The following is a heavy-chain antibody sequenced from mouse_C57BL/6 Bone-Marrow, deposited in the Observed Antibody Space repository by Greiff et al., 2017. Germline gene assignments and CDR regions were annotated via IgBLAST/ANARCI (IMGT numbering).Heavy chain of an antibody. D-gene: IGHD1-1*01. V-gene: IGHV1-50*01. CDR2: IDPSDSYT. CDR1: GYTFTSYW. CDR3: ARCNYYGSSLWFAY. Sequence: QVQLQQSGAELVKPGASVKLSCKASGYTFTSYWMQWVKQRPGQGLEWIGEIDPSDSYTNYNQKFKGKATLTVDTSSSTAYMQLSSLTSEDSAVYYCARCNYYGSSLWFAYWGQGTLVTVSA. J-gene: IGHJ3*01.